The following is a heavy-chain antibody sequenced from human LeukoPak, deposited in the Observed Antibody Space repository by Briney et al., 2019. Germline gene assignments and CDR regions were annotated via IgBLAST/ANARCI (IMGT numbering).Heavy chain of an antibody. D-gene: IGHD3-9*01. CDR2: INPNSGGT. V-gene: IGHV1-2*02. CDR3: ARDRVLRYFDWLFSDAFDI. Sequence: ASVKVSCKASGYTFTGYYMHWVRQAPGQGLEWMGWINPNSGGTNYAQKFQGRVTMTRDTSISTAYMELSRLRSEDTAVYYCARDRVLRYFDWLFSDAFDIWGQGTMVTVSS. CDR1: GYTFTGYY. J-gene: IGHJ3*02.